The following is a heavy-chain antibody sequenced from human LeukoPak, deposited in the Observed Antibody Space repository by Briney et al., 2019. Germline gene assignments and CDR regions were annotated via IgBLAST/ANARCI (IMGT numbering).Heavy chain of an antibody. V-gene: IGHV2-5*02. J-gene: IGHJ4*02. Sequence: SGPTLVNPTQTLTLTCTFSGFSRTTSGVGVGWIRQPPGKALEWLALIYWDDDERYSPSLKSRLTITKDTSKNQVVLTMTNMDPVDTATYYCGHSRQPRVLDYWGQGTLVTVSS. D-gene: IGHD1-14*01. CDR2: IYWDDDE. CDR3: GHSRQPRVLDY. CDR1: GFSRTTSGVG.